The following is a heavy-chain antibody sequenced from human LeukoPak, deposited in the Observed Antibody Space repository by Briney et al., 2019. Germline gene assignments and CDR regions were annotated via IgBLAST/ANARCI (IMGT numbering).Heavy chain of an antibody. V-gene: IGHV3-53*01. CDR2: IYSGGST. D-gene: IGHD4-17*01. CDR3: AREPYDYGDYDLVGAFDI. Sequence: GGSLRLSCAASGFTVSSNYMSWVRQAPGKGLEWVSVIYSGGSTYYADSVKGRFTISRDNSKNTLYLQMNSLRAEDTAVYYCAREPYDYGDYDLVGAFDIWGQGTMVTVSS. CDR1: GFTVSSNY. J-gene: IGHJ3*02.